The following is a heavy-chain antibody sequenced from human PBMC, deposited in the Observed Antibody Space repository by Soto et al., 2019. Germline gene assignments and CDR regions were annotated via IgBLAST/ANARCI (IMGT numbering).Heavy chain of an antibody. Sequence: LSETLSLTCTVSGGSISSGDYYWSWIRQPPGKGLEWIGYIYYSGSTYYNPSLKSRVTISVDTSKNQFSLKLSSVTAADTAVYYCARTPRMYYDYVWGSYRPHPGYFDYWGQGTLVTVSS. CDR2: IYYSGST. CDR3: ARTPRMYYDYVWGSYRPHPGYFDY. V-gene: IGHV4-30-4*01. D-gene: IGHD3-16*02. CDR1: GGSISSGDYY. J-gene: IGHJ4*02.